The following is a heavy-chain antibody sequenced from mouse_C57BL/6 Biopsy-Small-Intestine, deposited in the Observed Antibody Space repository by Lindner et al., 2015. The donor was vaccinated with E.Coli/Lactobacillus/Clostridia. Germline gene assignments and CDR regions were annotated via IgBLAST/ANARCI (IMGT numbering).Heavy chain of an antibody. CDR2: INPSGGYT. J-gene: IGHJ2*01. Sequence: VQLQESGAELARPGASVKMSCKASGYTFTSYTMHWVKQRPGQGLEWIGYINPSGGYTKYNQNFKDKATLTADKSSSTAYMQLSSLTSEDSAVYYCARSGNYYGSSYDYWGQGTTLTVSS. CDR3: ARSGNYYGSSYDY. V-gene: IGHV1-4*01. CDR1: GYTFTSYT. D-gene: IGHD1-1*01.